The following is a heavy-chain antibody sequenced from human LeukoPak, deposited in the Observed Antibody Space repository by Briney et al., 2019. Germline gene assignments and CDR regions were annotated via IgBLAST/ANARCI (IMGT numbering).Heavy chain of an antibody. V-gene: IGHV3-30*02. CDR3: AKAESIAAAGDY. J-gene: IGHJ4*02. CDR2: MRYDGSNK. CDR1: GFTFSYYG. Sequence: PGGSLRLSCAASGFTFSYYGMHWVRQAPGKGLEWVAFMRYDGSNKYYADSVKGRFTISKDNSKNTLYLQMNSLRAEDTAVYYCAKAESIAAAGDYWGQGTLVTVSS. D-gene: IGHD6-13*01.